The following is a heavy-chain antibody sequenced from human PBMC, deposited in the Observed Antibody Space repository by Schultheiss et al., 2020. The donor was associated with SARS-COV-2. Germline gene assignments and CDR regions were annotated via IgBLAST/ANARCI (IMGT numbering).Heavy chain of an antibody. CDR1: GFTFSSYA. CDR2: ISSSSSYI. CDR3: ARLLGIAARRVFDY. Sequence: GALRLSCAASGFTFSSYAISWVRQAPGKGLEWVSSISSSSSYIYYADSVKGRFTISRDNAKNSLYLQMNSLRAEDTAVYYCARLLGIAARRVFDYWGQGTLVTVSS. V-gene: IGHV3-21*01. J-gene: IGHJ4*02. D-gene: IGHD6-6*01.